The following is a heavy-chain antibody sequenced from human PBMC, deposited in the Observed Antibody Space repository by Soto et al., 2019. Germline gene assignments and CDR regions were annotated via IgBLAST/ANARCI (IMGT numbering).Heavy chain of an antibody. CDR2: IYSGGST. Sequence: EVQLVESGGGLVQPGGSLRLSCAASGFTVSSNYMSWVRQAPGKGLEWVSVIYSGGSTYYADSVKGRFTISRHNSKNTLYLQMNSLRAEDTAVYYCARENPHYDILTGYYGRGWFDPWGQGTLVTVSS. CDR3: ARENPHYDILTGYYGRGWFDP. V-gene: IGHV3-53*04. J-gene: IGHJ5*02. D-gene: IGHD3-9*01. CDR1: GFTVSSNY.